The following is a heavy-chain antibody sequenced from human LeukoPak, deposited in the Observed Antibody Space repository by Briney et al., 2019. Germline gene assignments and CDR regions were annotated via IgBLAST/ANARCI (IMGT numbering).Heavy chain of an antibody. Sequence: SETLSLTCTVSGGSISSYYWSWIRQPAGKGLEWIGRIYTSGSTNYNPSPKSRVTMSVKKSKNQFSLKLSSVDAADTAVYYCARDPRIAAAGNWFDPWGQGTLVTVSS. CDR2: IYTSGST. V-gene: IGHV4-4*07. J-gene: IGHJ5*02. CDR3: ARDPRIAAAGNWFDP. D-gene: IGHD6-13*01. CDR1: GGSISSYY.